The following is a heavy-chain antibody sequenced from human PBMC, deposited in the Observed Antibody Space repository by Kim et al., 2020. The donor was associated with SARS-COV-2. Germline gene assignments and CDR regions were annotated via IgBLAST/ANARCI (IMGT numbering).Heavy chain of an antibody. Sequence: GESLKISCKGSGYSFTSYWIGWVRQMPGKGLEWMGIIYPGDSDTRYSPSFQGQVTISADKSISTAYLQWSSLKASDTAMYYCARPPITVVGRDDAFDIWGQGTMVTVSS. CDR3: ARPPITVVGRDDAFDI. D-gene: IGHD2-15*01. V-gene: IGHV5-51*01. CDR1: GYSFTSYW. CDR2: IYPGDSDT. J-gene: IGHJ3*02.